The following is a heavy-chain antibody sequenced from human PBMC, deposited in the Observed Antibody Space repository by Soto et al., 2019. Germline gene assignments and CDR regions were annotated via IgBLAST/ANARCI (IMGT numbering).Heavy chain of an antibody. CDR3: ARDDYGDSYYYYYYMDV. V-gene: IGHV3-48*01. CDR1: GFTFSSYS. CDR2: ISSSSSTI. D-gene: IGHD4-17*01. Sequence: PGGSLRLSCAASGFTFSSYSMNWVRQAPGKGLEWVSYISSSSSTIYYADSVKGRFTISRDNAKNPLYLQMNSLRAEDTAVYYCARDDYGDSYYYYYYMDVWGKGTTVTVSS. J-gene: IGHJ6*03.